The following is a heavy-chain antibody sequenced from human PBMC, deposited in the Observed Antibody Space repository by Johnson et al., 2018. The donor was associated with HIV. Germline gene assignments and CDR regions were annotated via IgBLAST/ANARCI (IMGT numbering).Heavy chain of an antibody. CDR2: INRDGGST. CDR1: GFTFNTYW. CDR3: AREANAFDI. J-gene: IGHJ3*02. V-gene: IGHV3-74*01. Sequence: VQLVESGGGLVQPGGSQRLSCAVSGFTFNTYWMHWVRQAPGKGLVWVARINRDGGSTSHVDSVKGRFTISRDNARNTLYLQMNSLRAEDTAVYYCAREANAFDIWGQGTMVTVSS.